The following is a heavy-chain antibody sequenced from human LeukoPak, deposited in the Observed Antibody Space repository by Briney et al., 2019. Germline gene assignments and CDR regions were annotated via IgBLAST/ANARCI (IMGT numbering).Heavy chain of an antibody. CDR2: INHSGST. Sequence: SETLSLTCAVYGGSFSGYYWSWIRQPPGKGLEWIGEINHSGSTNYNPSLKSRVTISVDTSKNQFSLKLSSVTAADTAVYYCARTRPGGQKGYCSGGSCYSPSRFTAYQLFDYWGQGTLVTVSS. J-gene: IGHJ4*02. CDR3: ARTRPGGQKGYCSGGSCYSPSRFTAYQLFDY. D-gene: IGHD2-15*01. CDR1: GGSFSGYY. V-gene: IGHV4-34*01.